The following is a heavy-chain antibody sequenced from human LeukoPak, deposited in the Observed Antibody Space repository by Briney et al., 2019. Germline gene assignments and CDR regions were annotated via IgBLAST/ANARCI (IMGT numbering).Heavy chain of an antibody. Sequence: GRSLRLSCAASGFTFGNYDMHWVRQAPGKGLEWVSGISRNSGSICYADSVKGRFTISRDNAKNSLYLQMNTVRAEDTAVYYCARNGELYNYYYLDDWGKGTPVTISS. CDR3: ARNGELYNYYYLDD. CDR1: GFTFGNYD. CDR2: ISRNSGSI. J-gene: IGHJ6*03. D-gene: IGHD3-10*01. V-gene: IGHV3-9*01.